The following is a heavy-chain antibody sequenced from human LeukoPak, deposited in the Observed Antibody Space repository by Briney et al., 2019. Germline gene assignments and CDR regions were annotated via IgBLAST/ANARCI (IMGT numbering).Heavy chain of an antibody. CDR2: INSDGSST. J-gene: IGHJ5*02. CDR1: GFTFSSYW. V-gene: IGHV3-74*01. CDR3: ARGYCSSTSCLKGAWFDP. D-gene: IGHD2-2*01. Sequence: GGSLRLSCAASGFTFSSYWMHWVRQAPGKGLVWVSRINSDGSSTSYAGSVKGRFTISRDNAKNTLYLQMNSLRAEDTAVYYCARGYCSSTSCLKGAWFDPWGQGTLVTVSS.